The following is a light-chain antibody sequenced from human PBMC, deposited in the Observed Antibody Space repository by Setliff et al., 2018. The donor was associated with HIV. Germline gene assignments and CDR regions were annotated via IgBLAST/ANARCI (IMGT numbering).Light chain of an antibody. J-gene: IGLJ1*01. V-gene: IGLV2-23*02. CDR1: SSDIGRYDL. CDR3: CSNTGSNTFV. Sequence: QSALTQPASVSGSPGQSITISCTGTSSDIGRYDLVSWYQQYPGKDPKLMIYQAIKRPSGVSNRFFGSKSGNTASLTISGLQAEDEADYYCCSNTGSNTFVFGSGTKVTVL. CDR2: QAI.